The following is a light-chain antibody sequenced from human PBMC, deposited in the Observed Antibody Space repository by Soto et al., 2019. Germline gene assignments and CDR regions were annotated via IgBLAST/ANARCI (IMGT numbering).Light chain of an antibody. CDR2: DAS. J-gene: IGKJ4*01. CDR3: QQRSNWPLALT. Sequence: EIVLTQSPATLSLSPGERDTLSCRASQSVSSYLAWYQQKPGQAPRLLIYDASNRATGIPARFSGSGSGTDFTLTISSLEPEDFAVYYCQQRSNWPLALTFGGGTKVDIK. CDR1: QSVSSY. V-gene: IGKV3-11*01.